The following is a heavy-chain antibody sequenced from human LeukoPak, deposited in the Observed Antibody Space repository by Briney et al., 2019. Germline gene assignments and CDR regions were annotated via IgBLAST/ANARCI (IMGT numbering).Heavy chain of an antibody. CDR3: ARSNYVWGSYRPRQSDAFDI. J-gene: IGHJ3*02. Sequence: KSSETQSLTCAVYGGPFSGYYWSWIHLPPGKGLEWIGEINHSGSTNYNPSLKSRVTMSVDTSKNQFYLKLSTVTAADTAVYYCARSNYVWGSYRPRQSDAFDIWGQGTMVTVSS. CDR1: GGPFSGYY. D-gene: IGHD3-16*02. V-gene: IGHV4-34*01. CDR2: INHSGST.